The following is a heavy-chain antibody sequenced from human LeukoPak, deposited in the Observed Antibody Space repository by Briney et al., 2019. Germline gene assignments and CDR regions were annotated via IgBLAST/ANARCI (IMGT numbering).Heavy chain of an antibody. Sequence: QPGRSLRLSCAASGFTVSSNYMSWVRQAPGKGLEWVAFIRYDGSNKYYADSVKGRFTISRDNSKNTLYLQMNSLRAEDTAVYYCACIAARDFDYWGQGTLVTVSS. CDR1: GFTVSSNY. D-gene: IGHD6-6*01. J-gene: IGHJ4*02. CDR3: ACIAARDFDY. V-gene: IGHV3-30*02. CDR2: IRYDGSNK.